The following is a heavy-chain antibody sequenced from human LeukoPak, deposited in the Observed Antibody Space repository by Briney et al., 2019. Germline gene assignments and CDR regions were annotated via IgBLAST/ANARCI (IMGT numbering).Heavy chain of an antibody. CDR2: ICIIGSTI. CDR1: RVSSRSYE. D-gene: IGHD6-19*01. CDR3: ARYGAVAGGVY. V-gene: IGHV3-48*03. Sequence: GGSLRLSSAPSRVSSRSYEMNWGSDTLGKGLEWVSYICIIGSTIYYADSVKGRFTISRDNAKNSLYLQMNSLRAEDTAVYYCARYGAVAGGVYWGQGTLVTVSS. J-gene: IGHJ4*02.